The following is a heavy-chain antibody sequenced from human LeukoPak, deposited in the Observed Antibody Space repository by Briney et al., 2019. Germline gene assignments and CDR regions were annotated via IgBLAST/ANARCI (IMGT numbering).Heavy chain of an antibody. D-gene: IGHD1-14*01. CDR2: INPDGSET. Sequence: PGGSLRLSCAASGFTFSTYWINWARQAPRKGLEWVGNINPDGSETYYVDSVKGRFIISRDNAKNSLYLQMNSLKTEDTAVYYCFGIFWGQGTLVTVSS. CDR1: GFTFSTYW. J-gene: IGHJ4*02. V-gene: IGHV3-7*01. CDR3: FGIF.